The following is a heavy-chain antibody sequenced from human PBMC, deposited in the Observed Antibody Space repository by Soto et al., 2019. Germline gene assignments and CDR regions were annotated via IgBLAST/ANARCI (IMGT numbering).Heavy chain of an antibody. CDR1: GYTFTSYY. D-gene: IGHD3-3*01. CDR2: INPSGGST. J-gene: IGHJ6*03. V-gene: IGHV1-46*03. CDR3: ARGPGGYDFWSGYYLSSGYYYYMDV. Sequence: ASVKVSCKASGYTFTSYYMHWVRQAPGQGLEWMGIINPSGGSTSYAQKFQGRVTMTRDTSTSTVYMELSSLRSEDTAVYYCARGPGGYDFWSGYYLSSGYYYYMDVWGKGTTVTVSS.